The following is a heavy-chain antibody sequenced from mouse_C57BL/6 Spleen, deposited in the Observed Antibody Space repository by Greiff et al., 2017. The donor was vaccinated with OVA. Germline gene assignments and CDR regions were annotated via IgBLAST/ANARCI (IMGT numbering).Heavy chain of an antibody. J-gene: IGHJ3*01. Sequence: EVQRVESGGGLVQPGGSLKLSCAASGFTFSDYYMYWVRQTPEKRLEWVAYISNGGGSTYYPDTVKGRFTISRDNAKNTLYLQMSRLKSEDTAMYYCARIDGAFAYWGQGTPVTVSA. V-gene: IGHV5-12*01. CDR2: ISNGGGST. CDR1: GFTFSDYY. CDR3: ARIDGAFAY.